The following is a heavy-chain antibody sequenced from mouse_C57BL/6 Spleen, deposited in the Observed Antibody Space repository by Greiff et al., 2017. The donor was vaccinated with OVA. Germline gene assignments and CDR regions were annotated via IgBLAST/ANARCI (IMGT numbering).Heavy chain of an antibody. D-gene: IGHD4-1*01. CDR3: SKGDWDSAMDY. Sequence: EVQVVESGGGLVKPGGSLKLSCAASGFTFSDYGMHWVRQAPEKGLEWVAYISSGSSTIYYADTVKGRFTLSRDNAKNTLFLQMTSRRSEDTAMYYCSKGDWDSAMDYWGQGTSVTVSS. J-gene: IGHJ4*01. CDR1: GFTFSDYG. CDR2: ISSGSSTI. V-gene: IGHV5-17*01.